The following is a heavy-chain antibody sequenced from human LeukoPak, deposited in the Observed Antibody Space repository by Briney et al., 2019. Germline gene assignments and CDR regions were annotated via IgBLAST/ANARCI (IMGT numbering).Heavy chain of an antibody. V-gene: IGHV1-18*01. CDR1: VYTVSSYG. CDR2: ISTYYGNR. D-gene: IGHD3-10*01. Sequence: ASVTVSFKSSVYTVSSYGFSWVRQAPGQGLEWMGWISTYYGNRNYAQKLQDRVTMTTDTSTSTAYMELTSLRSDDTAVYYCARVYSTNYYGAGDRPFLFDYWGQRTVGTVSS. J-gene: IGHJ4*02. CDR3: ARVYSTNYYGAGDRPFLFDY.